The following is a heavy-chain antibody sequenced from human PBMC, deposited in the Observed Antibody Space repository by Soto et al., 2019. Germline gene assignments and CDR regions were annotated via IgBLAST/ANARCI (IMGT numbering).Heavy chain of an antibody. D-gene: IGHD1-7*01. CDR3: AKDLDWNYVAEFDY. CDR2: ISGSGDGR. V-gene: IGHV3-23*01. CDR1: GFTFSNYV. J-gene: IGHJ4*02. Sequence: GGSLRLSCDTSGFTFSNYVMTWVRQAPGRGLEWVSSISGSGDGRSYADSVEGRFTISRDNSEKTLYLQMNSLRAEETAVYYCAKDLDWNYVAEFDYWGQGTLVTVSS.